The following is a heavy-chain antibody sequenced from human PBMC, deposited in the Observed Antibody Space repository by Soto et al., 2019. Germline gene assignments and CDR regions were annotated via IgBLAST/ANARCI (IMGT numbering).Heavy chain of an antibody. CDR1: CYTFTSYD. D-gene: IGHD6-19*01. CDR2: ISAYNGNT. CDR3: ARGGEWLYFVY. Sequence: ASVKVSCKASCYTFTSYDISWVRQAPGQGLEWMGWISAYNGNTNYSQKLQGRVTMTTDTSTSTAYMELRRLRSDDTAVYCCARGGEWLYFVYCDQETLGTVSS. V-gene: IGHV1-18*04. J-gene: IGHJ4*02.